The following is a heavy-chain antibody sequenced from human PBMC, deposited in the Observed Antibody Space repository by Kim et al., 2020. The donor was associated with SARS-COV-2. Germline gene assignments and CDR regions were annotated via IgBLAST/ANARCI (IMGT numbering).Heavy chain of an antibody. CDR3: TTVSMR. CDR1: GIPFSNAW. Sequence: GGSLRLSCAVSGIPFSNAWMNWVRQAPGKGLEWVGRIKSKTDGGTADLAAPVKGRFAISRDDSKNTLYLLMNSLTSDDSAVYYCTTVSMRWGQGTLVTVS. D-gene: IGHD2-2*01. V-gene: IGHV3-15*01. J-gene: IGHJ4*02. CDR2: IKSKTDGGTA.